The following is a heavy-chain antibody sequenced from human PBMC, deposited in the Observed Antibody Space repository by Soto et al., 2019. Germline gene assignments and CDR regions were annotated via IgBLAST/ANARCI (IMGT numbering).Heavy chain of an antibody. CDR1: GCTFSSNA. V-gene: IGHV1-69*13. CDR3: ARDWRDSSSWPTPYFDY. Sequence: GASVKVSCKASGCTFSSNAISWVRQAPGQGLEWMGGIIPIFGTANYAQKFQGRVTITADESTSTAYMELSSLRSEDTAVYYCARDWRDSSSWPTPYFDYWGQGTLVTVSS. J-gene: IGHJ4*02. D-gene: IGHD6-13*01. CDR2: IIPIFGTA.